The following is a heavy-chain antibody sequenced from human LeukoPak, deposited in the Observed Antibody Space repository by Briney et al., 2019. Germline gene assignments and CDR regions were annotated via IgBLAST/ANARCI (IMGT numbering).Heavy chain of an antibody. CDR2: ISGSGGST. V-gene: IGHV3-23*01. D-gene: IGHD2-8*01. J-gene: IGHJ6*03. Sequence: PGGSLRLSCAASGFTFSSYAMSWVRQAPGKGLEWVSTISGSGGSTYYADSVKGRFTISRDNSKNTLYLQMNSLRAEDTAVYYCARHNAIPGYYYYYMDVWGKGTTVTVSS. CDR1: GFTFSSYA. CDR3: ARHNAIPGYYYYYMDV.